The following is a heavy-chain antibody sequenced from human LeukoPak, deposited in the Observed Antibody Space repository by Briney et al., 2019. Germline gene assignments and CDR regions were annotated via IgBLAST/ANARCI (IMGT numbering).Heavy chain of an antibody. Sequence: GGSLRLSCAASGFTFSSYAMSWVRQAPGKRLEWVSAISGSGGSTYYADSVKGRFTISRDNSKNTLYLQMNSLRAEDTAVYYCAKVGIVVLLYYFDYWGQGTLVTVSS. CDR1: GFTFSSYA. V-gene: IGHV3-23*01. CDR2: ISGSGGST. J-gene: IGHJ4*02. CDR3: AKVGIVVLLYYFDY. D-gene: IGHD2-2*01.